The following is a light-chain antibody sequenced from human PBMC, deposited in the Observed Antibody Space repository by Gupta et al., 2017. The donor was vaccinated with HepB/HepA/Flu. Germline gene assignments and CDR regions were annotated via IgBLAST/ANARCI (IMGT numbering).Light chain of an antibody. V-gene: IGLV2-14*03. CDR3: NSYTRSSGVV. J-gene: IGLJ2*01. Sequence: QSALTQPASVSGSPGPSITIACTGTSSDVGGYTYVSWYQQHPGKAPKLMIYDVSNRPSGVSTRFSGSNTGRTASLTISGRQAEDEADYYCNSYTRSSGVVLGGGPKLTVL. CDR1: SSDVGGYTY. CDR2: DVS.